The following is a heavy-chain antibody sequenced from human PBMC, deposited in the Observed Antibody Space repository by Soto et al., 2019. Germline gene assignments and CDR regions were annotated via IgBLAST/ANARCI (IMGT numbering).Heavy chain of an antibody. V-gene: IGHV3-23*01. J-gene: IGHJ4*02. D-gene: IGHD3-3*01. CDR3: AKDPTTIFGVVITTFDY. Sequence: PGGSLRLSCAASGFTLSSYAMSWVRQAPGKGLEWVSAISGSGGSTYYADSVKGRFTISRDNSKNTLYLQMNSLRAEDTAVYYCAKDPTTIFGVVITTFDYWGQGTLVTVSS. CDR2: ISGSGGST. CDR1: GFTLSSYA.